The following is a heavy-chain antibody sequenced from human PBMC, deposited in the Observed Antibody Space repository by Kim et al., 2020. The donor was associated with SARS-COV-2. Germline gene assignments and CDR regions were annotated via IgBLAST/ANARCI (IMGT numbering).Heavy chain of an antibody. Sequence: TPSLKRRVTISVDTSKNQFSLQLSSVTAADTAVYYCARYDFWTREAWFDPWGQGTLVTVSS. V-gene: IGHV4-4*09. D-gene: IGHD3-3*01. CDR3: ARYDFWTREAWFDP. J-gene: IGHJ5*02.